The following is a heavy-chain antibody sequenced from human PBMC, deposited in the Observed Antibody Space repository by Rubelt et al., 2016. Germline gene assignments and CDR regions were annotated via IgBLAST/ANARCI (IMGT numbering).Heavy chain of an antibody. Sequence: QVQLVQSGAEVKKPGASVKVSCTASGYTFTSYGISWVRQAPGQGLEWMGWISAYNGNTNYAQKLQVRVTRTTDTSTRTAYMELRSLRSDDTAVYYCARDLPPFRRYNWNFPLDYWGQGTLVTVSS. CDR2: ISAYNGNT. CDR3: ARDLPPFRRYNWNFPLDY. V-gene: IGHV1-18*01. CDR1: GYTFTSYG. J-gene: IGHJ4*02. D-gene: IGHD1-7*01.